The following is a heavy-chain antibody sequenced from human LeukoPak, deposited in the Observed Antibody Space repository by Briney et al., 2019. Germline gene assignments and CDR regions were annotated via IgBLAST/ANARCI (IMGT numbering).Heavy chain of an antibody. CDR3: ARGPSGYHNT. Sequence: GGSLRLSCGASGFTFNSYGMHWVRQAPGKGLEWVAVVSYDGSKKYYADSVKGRFTISRDNSKNTLYLQMNSLRADDTAVYYCARGPSGYHNTGGQGTLVTVSS. J-gene: IGHJ4*02. V-gene: IGHV3-30*03. CDR1: GFTFNSYG. D-gene: IGHD5-12*01. CDR2: VSYDGSKK.